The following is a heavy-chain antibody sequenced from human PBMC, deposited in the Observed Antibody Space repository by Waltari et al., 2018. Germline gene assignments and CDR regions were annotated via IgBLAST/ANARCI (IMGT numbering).Heavy chain of an antibody. J-gene: IGHJ3*01. CDR3: ATNLIRAYAFDV. D-gene: IGHD3-10*01. V-gene: IGHV1-24*01. CDR1: GKTLLDTA. Sequence: QVQLQQSGTEVKTPGASVKVSCKVFGKTLLDTAMHWVRQAPGKGLEWLGGFDAEQGDTIYAQKFQGRVSMTEDTSAGTAYMELNNLRSDDTAVYYCATNLIRAYAFDVWGQGTVVSVSS. CDR2: FDAEQGDT.